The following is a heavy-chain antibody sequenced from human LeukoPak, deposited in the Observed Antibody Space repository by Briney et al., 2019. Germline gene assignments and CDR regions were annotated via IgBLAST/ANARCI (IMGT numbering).Heavy chain of an antibody. CDR2: MKQDGREK. D-gene: IGHD6-19*01. Sequence: PGGSLRLSCAASGFTFSSYSMNWVRQAPGQGLEWVANMKQDGREKYYVDSVKGRFTVSRDNAKNSLYLQMNSLRAEDTAVYYCATGGGSGRYGFPFDCWGQGTMVTVSS. J-gene: IGHJ3*01. CDR1: GFTFSSYS. CDR3: ATGGGSGRYGFPFDC. V-gene: IGHV3-7*01.